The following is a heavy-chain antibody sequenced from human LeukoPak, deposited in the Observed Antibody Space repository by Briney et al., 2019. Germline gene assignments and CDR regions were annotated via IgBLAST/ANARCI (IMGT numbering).Heavy chain of an antibody. J-gene: IGHJ6*02. CDR2: INYGGTT. Sequence: SETLSLTCTVSTDSITSDSYSWAWIRQSPGKGLEWIVSINYGGTTFYNPALKSRVTFSIATPKRQFSLSLRSVSAADTAVYYCARQPMTGYWNYYFYGMDVWGQGTTVIVSS. V-gene: IGHV4-39*01. CDR3: ARQPMTGYWNYYFYGMDV. CDR1: TDSITSDSYS. D-gene: IGHD1-1*01.